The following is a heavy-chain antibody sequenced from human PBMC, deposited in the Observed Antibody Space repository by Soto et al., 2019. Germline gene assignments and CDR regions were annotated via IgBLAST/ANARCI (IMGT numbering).Heavy chain of an antibody. CDR3: EREGLWGYLGAFDI. CDR1: GFTVSSNY. V-gene: IGHV3-53*01. D-gene: IGHD3-16*01. Sequence: PGGSLRLSCAASGFTVSSNYMSWVRQAPGKGLEWVSVIYSGGSTYYADSVKGRFNISRDNSKNTLYLQMNSLRAEDTAVYYCEREGLWGYLGAFDIWGPGTLVTVSS. CDR2: IYSGGST. J-gene: IGHJ3*02.